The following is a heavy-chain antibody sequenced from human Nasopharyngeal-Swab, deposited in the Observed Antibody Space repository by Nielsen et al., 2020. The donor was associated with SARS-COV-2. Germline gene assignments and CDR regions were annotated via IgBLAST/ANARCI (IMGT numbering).Heavy chain of an antibody. J-gene: IGHJ4*02. Sequence: SLKIYCAASGLTFSSDSMNWVRQAPGKGLEWVSSISSSSSYIYYADSVKGRFTISRDNAKNSLYLQINSLRAEDTAVYYCARGVAAADLDYWGQGTLVTVSS. CDR3: ARGVAAADLDY. CDR1: GLTFSSDS. D-gene: IGHD6-13*01. CDR2: ISSSSSYI. V-gene: IGHV3-21*01.